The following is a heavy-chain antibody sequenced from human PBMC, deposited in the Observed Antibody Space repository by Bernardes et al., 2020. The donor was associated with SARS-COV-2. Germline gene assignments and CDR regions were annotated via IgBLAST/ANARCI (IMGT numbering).Heavy chain of an antibody. CDR3: AREFVAGTADY. D-gene: IGHD6-13*01. CDR1: GFTFSDYV. V-gene: IGHV3-64*01. CDR2: IGGDGDRT. Sequence: GVLRLSCAASGFTFSDYVIHWVRQAPGKGLEPVSAIGGDGDRTFYSQSVKGRFTVSRDNSKDTVFLQMANLRHEDMAVYYCAREFVAGTADYWGQGTLVTVSS. J-gene: IGHJ4*02.